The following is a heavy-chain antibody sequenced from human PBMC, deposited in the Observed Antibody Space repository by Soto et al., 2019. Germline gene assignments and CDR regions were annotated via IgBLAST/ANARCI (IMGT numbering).Heavy chain of an antibody. J-gene: IGHJ5*02. CDR1: GASVAGGSYY. CDR3: ARDTYSGYDFGL. D-gene: IGHD5-12*01. Sequence: PSETLSLTCSVSGASVAGGSYYWSWFLQPPGKGLEWIGYIPSRGRPFYNPSLTSRGTISADTSKNQLSLQLTSVTAADTAVYYCARDTYSGYDFGLWGQGTLVTVSS. CDR2: IPSRGRP. V-gene: IGHV4-30-4*01.